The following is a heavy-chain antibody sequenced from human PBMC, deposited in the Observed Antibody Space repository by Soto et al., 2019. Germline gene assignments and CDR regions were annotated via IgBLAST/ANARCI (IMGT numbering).Heavy chain of an antibody. V-gene: IGHV3-23*01. CDR3: AKTFLARYCSSSICYDPADYFDY. J-gene: IGHJ4*02. Sequence: EVQLLESGGGLLQPGGSLRLPCAASGFTFNNYAMSWVRQAPGKGLEWVSSINNGGDNIYYADSVKGRFTISRDNSKSTLYLQMNSLRAEDTAVYYCAKTFLARYCSSSICYDPADYFDYWGQGTLVTVSS. D-gene: IGHD2-2*01. CDR1: GFTFNNYA. CDR2: INNGGDNI.